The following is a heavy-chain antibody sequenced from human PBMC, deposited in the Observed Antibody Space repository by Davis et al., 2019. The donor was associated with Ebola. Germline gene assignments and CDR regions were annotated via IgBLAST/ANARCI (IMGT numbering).Heavy chain of an antibody. V-gene: IGHV1-2*04. Sequence: ASVKVSCKASGYTFTGYYMHWVRQAPGQGLEWMGWINPNSGGTNYAQKFQGWVTMTRDTSISTAYMELSRLRSDDTAVYYCAREKYSSSSDSFSGMDVWGQGTTVTVSS. CDR1: GYTFTGYY. D-gene: IGHD6-6*01. CDR2: INPNSGGT. CDR3: AREKYSSSSDSFSGMDV. J-gene: IGHJ6*02.